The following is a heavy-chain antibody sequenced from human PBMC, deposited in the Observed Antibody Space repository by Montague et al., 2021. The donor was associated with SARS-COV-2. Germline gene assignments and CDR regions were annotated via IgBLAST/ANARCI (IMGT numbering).Heavy chain of an antibody. CDR2: IYYSRST. Sequence: SETLSLTCTVSGGSISSYYWSWIRQPPGKGLEWIGYIYYSRSTHYNPSLKSRVTISVDTSKYQFSLKLSSVTAADTAVYYCARDQGRWLQPDVYFDYWGQGTLVTVSS. J-gene: IGHJ4*02. CDR1: GGSISSYY. V-gene: IGHV4-59*01. CDR3: ARDQGRWLQPDVYFDY. D-gene: IGHD5-24*01.